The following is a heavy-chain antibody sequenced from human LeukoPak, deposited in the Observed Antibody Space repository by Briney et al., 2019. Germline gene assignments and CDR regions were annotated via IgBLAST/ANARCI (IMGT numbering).Heavy chain of an antibody. Sequence: QAGGSLRLSCAASGFSFSNYAMHWVRHAPGKGLEWVAVISFDGTNKYYADSVKGRLTISRDNSENTLHLQMNSLRAEDTAVYFCVREVAVSGTENGAFNVWGPGTTVTVSS. D-gene: IGHD6-19*01. J-gene: IGHJ6*02. V-gene: IGHV3-30-3*01. CDR1: GFSFSNYA. CDR2: ISFDGTNK. CDR3: VREVAVSGTENGAFNV.